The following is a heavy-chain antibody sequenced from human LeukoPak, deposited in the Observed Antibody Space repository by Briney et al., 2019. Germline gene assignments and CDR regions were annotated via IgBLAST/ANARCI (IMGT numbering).Heavy chain of an antibody. CDR1: GGSISSSSYY. D-gene: IGHD3-3*01. Sequence: NTSETLSLTCTVSGGSISSSSYYWGWIRQPPGKGLEWIGSIYYSGSTYYNPSLKSRVTISVDTSKNQFSLKLSSVTAADTAVYYCARHITIFGVVIPFFDYWGQGTLVTVSS. J-gene: IGHJ4*02. CDR2: IYYSGST. V-gene: IGHV4-39*01. CDR3: ARHITIFGVVIPFFDY.